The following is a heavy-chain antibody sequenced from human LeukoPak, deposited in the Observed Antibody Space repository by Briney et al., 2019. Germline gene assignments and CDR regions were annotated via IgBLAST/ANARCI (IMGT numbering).Heavy chain of an antibody. Sequence: GGSLRLSCAASGFTFSSYWMHWVRQAPGKGLEWVSKISGSSDTTYYADSVKGRFTISRDNSKNTLYLQMNSLRGEDTAVYYCAKGRGNWNYFDYWGQGTLVTVSS. CDR2: ISGSSDTT. V-gene: IGHV3-23*01. CDR1: GFTFSSYW. D-gene: IGHD1-20*01. CDR3: AKGRGNWNYFDY. J-gene: IGHJ4*02.